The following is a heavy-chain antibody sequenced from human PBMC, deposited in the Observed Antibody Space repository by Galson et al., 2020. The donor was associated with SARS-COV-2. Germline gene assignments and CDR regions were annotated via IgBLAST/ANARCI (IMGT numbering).Heavy chain of an antibody. V-gene: IGHV1-2*02. Sequence: ASVNVSCKASGYTFTGHYMHRLRQAPPQAREWMGWNNPNRGGTNYAQKFQGRVTMTRDTSISTAYMELGRLRSDDTAVYYCARAGGYSSSYYYYMDVWGKGTTVTVSS. CDR3: ARAGGYSSSYYYYMDV. CDR1: GYTFTGHY. J-gene: IGHJ6*03. CDR2: NNPNRGGT. D-gene: IGHD6-6*01.